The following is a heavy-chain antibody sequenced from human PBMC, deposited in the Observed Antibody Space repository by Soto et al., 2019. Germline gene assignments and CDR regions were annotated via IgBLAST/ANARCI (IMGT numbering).Heavy chain of an antibody. J-gene: IGHJ6*02. Sequence: ASVKVSCKASGYTFTGYYMHWVRQAPGQGLEWMGWINPNSGGTNYAQKFQGWVTMTRDTSISAAYMELSRLRSDDTAVYYCARGVITIFGVGHYYRLDVWGQGTTVTVSS. CDR3: ARGVITIFGVGHYYRLDV. D-gene: IGHD3-3*01. V-gene: IGHV1-2*04. CDR2: INPNSGGT. CDR1: GYTFTGYY.